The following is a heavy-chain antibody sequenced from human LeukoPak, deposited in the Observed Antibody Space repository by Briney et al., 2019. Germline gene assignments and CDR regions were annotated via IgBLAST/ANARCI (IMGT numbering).Heavy chain of an antibody. J-gene: IGHJ6*02. CDR2: IYYSGST. CDR3: ARSYSSSWNLYYYYGIDV. D-gene: IGHD6-13*01. V-gene: IGHV4-59*08. CDR1: GGSISSYY. Sequence: PSETLSLTCTVSGGSISSYYWSWIRQPPGKGLEWIGYIYYSGSTNYNPSLKSRVTISVDTSKNQFSLKLSSVTAADTAVYYCARSYSSSWNLYYYYGIDVWGQGTTVTVSS.